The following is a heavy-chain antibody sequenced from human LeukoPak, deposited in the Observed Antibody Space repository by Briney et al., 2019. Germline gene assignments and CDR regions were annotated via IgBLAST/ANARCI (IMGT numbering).Heavy chain of an antibody. CDR2: IYYSGST. V-gene: IGHV4-31*03. D-gene: IGHD6-19*01. J-gene: IGHJ4*02. CDR1: GGSISSGGYY. Sequence: KSSQTLSLTCTVSGGSISSGGYYWSWIRQHPGKGLEWIGYIYYSGSTYYNPSLKGRVTISVDTSKNQFSLKLSSVTAADTAVYYCARDSYSSGDGFDYWGQGTLVTVSS. CDR3: ARDSYSSGDGFDY.